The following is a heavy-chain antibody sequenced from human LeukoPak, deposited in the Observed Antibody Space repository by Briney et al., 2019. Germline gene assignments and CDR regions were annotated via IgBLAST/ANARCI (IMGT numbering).Heavy chain of an antibody. CDR3: ARELSQIVWGGLDY. V-gene: IGHV3-30*03. D-gene: IGHD2-21*01. Sequence: GGSLRLSCAGSGFTFSSYAMSWVRQAPGKGLEWVAVIQNDASTENFADSVKGRFTISRDNSKNTVFLQMNSLRVEDTAVYYCARELSQIVWGGLDYGGQGTLVSVSS. CDR2: IQNDASTE. CDR1: GFTFSSYA. J-gene: IGHJ4*02.